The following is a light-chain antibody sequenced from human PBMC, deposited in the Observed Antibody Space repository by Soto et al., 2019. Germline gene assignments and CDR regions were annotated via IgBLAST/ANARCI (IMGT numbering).Light chain of an antibody. J-gene: IGKJ1*01. Sequence: DIVMTQSPLSLPGTPGEPASISFMSSGGLLHSNGYNYLDWYLQKPGQSPQLLIYLGSNRASGVPDRFSGSGSGTDFTLKISRVEAEDVGVYYCMQPLQSWTFGQGTKV. V-gene: IGKV2-28*01. CDR3: MQPLQSWT. CDR1: GGLLHSNGYNY. CDR2: LGS.